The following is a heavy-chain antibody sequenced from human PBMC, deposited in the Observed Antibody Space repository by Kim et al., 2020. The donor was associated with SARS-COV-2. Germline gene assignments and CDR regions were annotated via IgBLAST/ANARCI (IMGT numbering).Heavy chain of an antibody. D-gene: IGHD3-10*01. V-gene: IGHV5-10-1*01. CDR1: GYSFSTHW. CDR3: ARLPYYGSGEGAFDI. CDR2: IDPRDSYT. Sequence: GESLKISCQGSGYSFSTHWISWVRQMPGKGLEWMGRIDPRDSYTKYSPSFQGHITISADKSISTAYLQWSSLKASDTAMYYCARLPYYGSGEGAFDIWGQGTMVTVSS. J-gene: IGHJ3*02.